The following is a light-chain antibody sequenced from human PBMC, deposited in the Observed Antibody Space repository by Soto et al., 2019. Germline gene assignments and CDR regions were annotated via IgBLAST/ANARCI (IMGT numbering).Light chain of an antibody. CDR2: EDT. Sequence: NFILAQPHSLSESPGKRVTISCTGSSDTIVTNYVQWYQQRPGSAPTTVIYEDTQRPSGVPDRFSGSIDRSSNSASLTISGLKTEDEADYFCQSSDSSNHVVFGGGTKLTVL. J-gene: IGLJ2*01. CDR1: SDTIVTNY. CDR3: QSSDSSNHVV. V-gene: IGLV6-57*02.